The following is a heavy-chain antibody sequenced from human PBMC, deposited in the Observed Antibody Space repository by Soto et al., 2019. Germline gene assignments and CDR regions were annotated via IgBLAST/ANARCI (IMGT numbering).Heavy chain of an antibody. D-gene: IGHD3-10*01. CDR3: ASLWGWFGDY. CDR2: IYYSGST. J-gene: IGHJ4*02. Sequence: QVQLQESGPGLVKPSETLSLTCTVSGGSISSYYWSWIRQPPGKGLEWIGYIYYSGSTNYNPSLKSRVTTSVATSKNQFSLMLSSVTAADTAGYYCASLWGWFGDYWGQGTLVTVSS. CDR1: GGSISSYY. V-gene: IGHV4-59*08.